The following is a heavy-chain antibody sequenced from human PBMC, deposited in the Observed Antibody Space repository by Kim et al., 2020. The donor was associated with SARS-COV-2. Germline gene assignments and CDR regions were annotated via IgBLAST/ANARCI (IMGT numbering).Heavy chain of an antibody. CDR2: INHSGST. J-gene: IGHJ4*02. CDR3: ASLLRGSGTHLEY. CDR1: GGSFSGYY. Sequence: SETLSLTCAVYGGSFSGYYWSWIRQPPGKGLEWIGEINHSGSTNYNPSLKSRVTISVDTSKNQFSLKLSSVTAADTAVYYCASLLRGSGTHLEYWGQGTLVTVSS. V-gene: IGHV4-34*01. D-gene: IGHD3-10*01.